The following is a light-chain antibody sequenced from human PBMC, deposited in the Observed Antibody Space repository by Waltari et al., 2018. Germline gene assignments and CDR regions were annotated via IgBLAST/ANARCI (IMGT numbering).Light chain of an antibody. CDR2: GAS. J-gene: IGKJ2*01. CDR1: QSVSSSY. Sequence: EIVLTQSPGTLSLSPGERAILPCRASQSVSSSYLAWDQQKPGQAPRLLIYGASSRATGIPDRFSGSGSGTDFALTISRLEPEDFAVYYCQQYGSSPMYTFGQGTKLEIK. V-gene: IGKV3-20*01. CDR3: QQYGSSPMYT.